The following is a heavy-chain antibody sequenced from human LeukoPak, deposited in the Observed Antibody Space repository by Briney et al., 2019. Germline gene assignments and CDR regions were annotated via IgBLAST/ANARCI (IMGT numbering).Heavy chain of an antibody. D-gene: IGHD3/OR15-3a*01. CDR1: GGSFSSYY. CDR2: INHTGST. CDR3: ARDQGFPSASDDF. J-gene: IGHJ4*02. V-gene: IGHV4-34*01. Sequence: ASKTLSLTCAVYGGSFSSYYWSWIRQPPGKGLEWIGEINHTGSTKYNPSLKSRVSISVDTSKNQFSLRLTSVTAADTAKYFCARDQGFPSASDDFWGQGTLVAVAS.